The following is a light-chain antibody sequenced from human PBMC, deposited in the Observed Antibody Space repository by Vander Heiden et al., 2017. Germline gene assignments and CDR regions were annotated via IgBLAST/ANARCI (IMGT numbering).Light chain of an antibody. CDR1: QSVLSSYNNKNY. J-gene: IGKJ1*01. V-gene: IGKV4-1*01. Sequence: EIVMTQSPDPLAVSPGERATINCKSSQSVLSSYNNKNYLAWYQQKARQPPKLLIYCASTRGAGVPGRVSGSGSRKSFSTTISRLQAEDGAVYYWQQYYRTPWTFGQGTKVEIK. CDR3: QQYYRTPWT. CDR2: CAS.